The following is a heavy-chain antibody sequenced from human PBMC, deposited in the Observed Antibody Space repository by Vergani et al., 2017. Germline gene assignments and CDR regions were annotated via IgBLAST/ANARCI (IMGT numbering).Heavy chain of an antibody. D-gene: IGHD3-22*01. CDR2: IIPIFGTA. CDR3: AGKGTYYYDSSGLTFNWFDP. V-gene: IGHV1-69*01. Sequence: QVQLVQSGAEVKKPGSSVKVSCKASGGTFSSYAISWVRQAPGQGLEWMGGIIPIFGTANYAQKFQGRVTITADESTSTAYMELSSLRSDDTAVYYCAGKGTYYYDSSGLTFNWFDPWGQGTLVTVSS. CDR1: GGTFSSYA. J-gene: IGHJ5*02.